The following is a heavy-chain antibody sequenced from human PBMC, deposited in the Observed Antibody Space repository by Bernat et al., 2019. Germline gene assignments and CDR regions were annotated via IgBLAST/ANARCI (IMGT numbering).Heavy chain of an antibody. J-gene: IGHJ4*02. CDR1: GLSFRSHG. CDR2: IWYDGSNE. D-gene: IGHD3-22*01. CDR3: ARAKNDYDNSGFGALDY. Sequence: QVQLAESGGGAVLPGRSLRLSCAASGLSFRSHGMHWVRQAPGKGLEWVAVIWYDGSNEYYLDSVKGRFTISRDNSKNTLYLQMNSLRAEDTAVYYCARAKNDYDNSGFGALDYWGQGTLVTVSS. V-gene: IGHV3-33*01.